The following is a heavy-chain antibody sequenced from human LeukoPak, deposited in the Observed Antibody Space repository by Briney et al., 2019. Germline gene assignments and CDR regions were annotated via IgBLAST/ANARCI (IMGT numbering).Heavy chain of an antibody. CDR3: ARDQGYYGSGSYRGGY. V-gene: IGHV1-69*04. D-gene: IGHD3-10*01. J-gene: IGHJ4*02. CDR2: IIPILGIA. CDR1: GGTFSSYA. Sequence: ASVKVSCKASGGTFSSYAISWVRRAPGQGLEWMGRIIPILGIANYAQKFQGRVTITADKSTSTAYMELSSLRSEDTAVYYCARDQGYYGSGSYRGGYWGQGTLVTVSS.